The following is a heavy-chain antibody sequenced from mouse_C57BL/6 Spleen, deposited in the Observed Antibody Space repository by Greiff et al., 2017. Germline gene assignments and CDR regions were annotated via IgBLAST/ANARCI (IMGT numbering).Heavy chain of an antibody. CDR3: TRWRGEDAMDY. CDR2: IYPRSGNT. J-gene: IGHJ4*01. Sequence: VKLQESGAELARPGASVKLSCKASGYTFTSYGISWVKQRTGQGLEWIGEIYPRSGNTYYNEKFKGKATLTADKSSSTAYMELRSLTSEDAAVYFCTRWRGEDAMDYWGQGTSVTVSS. CDR1: GYTFTSYG. V-gene: IGHV1-81*01.